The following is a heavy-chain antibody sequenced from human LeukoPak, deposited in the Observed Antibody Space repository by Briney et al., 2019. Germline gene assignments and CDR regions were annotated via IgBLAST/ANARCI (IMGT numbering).Heavy chain of an antibody. J-gene: IGHJ6*02. CDR2: IDPSDSYT. D-gene: IGHD3-22*01. Sequence: GESLKISCKGSGYSFTSYWISWVRQMPGKGLEWMGRIDPSDSYTNYSPSFQGHVTISADKSISTAYLQWSSLKASDTAMYYCARLYDSSGYYYVYYGMDVWGRGTTVTVSS. CDR3: ARLYDSSGYYYVYYGMDV. CDR1: GYSFTSYW. V-gene: IGHV5-10-1*01.